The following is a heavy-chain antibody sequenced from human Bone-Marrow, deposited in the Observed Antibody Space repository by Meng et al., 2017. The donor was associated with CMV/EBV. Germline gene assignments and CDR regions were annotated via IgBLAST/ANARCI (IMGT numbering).Heavy chain of an antibody. V-gene: IGHV3-7*01. CDR2: IKQDGSEK. D-gene: IGHD7-27*01. J-gene: IGHJ6*02. Sequence: GESLKISCAASGFTFSSYWMSWVRQAPGKGLEWVANIKQDGSEKYYVDSVKGRFTISRDNSKNTLYLQMGSLRAEDMAVYYCARSWAGDKANGYGMDVWGQGTTVTVSS. CDR3: ARSWAGDKANGYGMDV. CDR1: GFTFSSYW.